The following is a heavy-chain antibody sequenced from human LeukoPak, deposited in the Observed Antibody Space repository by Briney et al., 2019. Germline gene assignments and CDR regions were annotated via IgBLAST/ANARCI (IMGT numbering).Heavy chain of an antibody. CDR2: IYYSGST. J-gene: IGHJ4*02. D-gene: IGHD3-22*01. V-gene: IGHV4-59*01. Sequence: SETLSLTCTVSGGSISSYYWNWIRQPPGKGLEWIGYIYYSGSTNYNPSLKSRVTTSVDTSKNQFSLKLSSVAAADTAVYYCARERLGYYDRSGLDYWGQGTLVTVSS. CDR1: GGSISSYY. CDR3: ARERLGYYDRSGLDY.